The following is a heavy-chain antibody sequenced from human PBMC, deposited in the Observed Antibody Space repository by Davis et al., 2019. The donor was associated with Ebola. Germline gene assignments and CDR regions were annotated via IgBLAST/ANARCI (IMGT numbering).Heavy chain of an antibody. Sequence: PSETLSLTCTVSGGSISGSNYYWGWIRQPPGKGLEWIGSISYTGTTYYNPSLMRRVTISVDTSKNQFSLKLSSVTAADTAVYFCARHTWSALAVEFDPWGQGTLVTVSS. CDR3: ARHTWSALAVEFDP. J-gene: IGHJ5*02. V-gene: IGHV4-39*01. D-gene: IGHD1-1*01. CDR1: GGSISGSNYY. CDR2: ISYTGTT.